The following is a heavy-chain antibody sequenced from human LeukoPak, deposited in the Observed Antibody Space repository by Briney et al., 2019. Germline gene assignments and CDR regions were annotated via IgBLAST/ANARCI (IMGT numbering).Heavy chain of an antibody. J-gene: IGHJ4*02. CDR3: AKYGSRYFFDY. V-gene: IGHV4-59*01. D-gene: IGHD6-13*01. CDR2: VYYTGST. CDR1: GGSITNYF. Sequence: PSETLSLTCTVSGGSITNYFWSWIRQPPGKGLEWIGYVYYTGSTDYNPSLRSRVTISVDTSKNQFSLKLSSVTAADTAVYYCAKYGSRYFFDYWGQGTPVTVSS.